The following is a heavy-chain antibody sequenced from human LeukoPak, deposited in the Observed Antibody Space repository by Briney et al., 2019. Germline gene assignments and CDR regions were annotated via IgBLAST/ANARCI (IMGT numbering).Heavy chain of an antibody. CDR3: ARGRIYNDAKGYYFDY. CDR1: GFTFSSYA. Sequence: PGGSLRLSCAASGFTFSSYAMHWVRQAPGKGLEWVAVISYDGSNKYYADSVKGRFTISRDNSKNTLYLQMNSLRAEDTAVYYCARGRIYNDAKGYYFDYWGQGTLVTVSS. D-gene: IGHD5-12*01. J-gene: IGHJ4*02. CDR2: ISYDGSNK. V-gene: IGHV3-30-3*01.